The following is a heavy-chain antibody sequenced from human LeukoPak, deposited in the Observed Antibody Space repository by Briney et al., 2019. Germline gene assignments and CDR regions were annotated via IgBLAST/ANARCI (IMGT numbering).Heavy chain of an antibody. CDR1: GYSISSGYY. CDR3: ARSQTYCGGECSTPGPFDP. D-gene: IGHD2-21*01. V-gene: IGHV4-38-2*01. CDR2: IYHSGST. J-gene: IGHJ5*02. Sequence: SETLSLTCAVSGYSISSGYYWGWIRQPPGKGLEWIGSIYHSGSTYYNPSLKSRVTISVDTSKNQFSLKLSSVTAADTAVYYCARSQTYCGGECSTPGPFDPWGQGTLVTVSS.